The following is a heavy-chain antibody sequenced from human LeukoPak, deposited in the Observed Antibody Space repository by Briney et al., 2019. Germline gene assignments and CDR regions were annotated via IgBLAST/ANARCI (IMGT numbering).Heavy chain of an antibody. CDR2: ISYDGVNK. CDR3: ARDIGSGAVGYGMDV. CDR1: GFPFSNYA. V-gene: IGHV3-30-3*01. J-gene: IGHJ6*02. Sequence: GGSLRLSCAASGFPFSNYAIHWVRQAPGRGLEWLAVISYDGVNKYYADYVKGRFTLSRDNAKNSLYLQMNSLRAEDTAVYYCARDIGSGAVGYGMDVWGQGTTVTVSS. D-gene: IGHD3-10*01.